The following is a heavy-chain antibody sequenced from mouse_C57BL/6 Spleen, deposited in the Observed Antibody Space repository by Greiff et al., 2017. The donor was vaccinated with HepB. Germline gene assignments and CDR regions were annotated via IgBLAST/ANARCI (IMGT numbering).Heavy chain of an antibody. D-gene: IGHD1-1*01. CDR3: ARSSFTTVVAPYWYFDV. V-gene: IGHV1-7*01. Sequence: VQGVESGAELAKPGASVKLSCKASGYTFTSYWMHWVKQRPGQGLEWIGYINPSSGYTKYNQKFKDKATLTADKSSSTAYMQLSSLTYEDSAVYYCARSSFTTVVAPYWYFDVWGTGTTVTVSS. CDR2: INPSSGYT. J-gene: IGHJ1*03. CDR1: GYTFTSYW.